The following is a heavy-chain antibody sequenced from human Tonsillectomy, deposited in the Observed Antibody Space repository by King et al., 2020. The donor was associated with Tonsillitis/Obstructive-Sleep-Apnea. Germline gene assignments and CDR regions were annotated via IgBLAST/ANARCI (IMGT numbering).Heavy chain of an antibody. Sequence: VQLVESGGGLVQPGGSLRLSCAASGFTLSSYWMSWVRQAPGKGLEWVANIKQDGSEKNYVDSLKGRFTISRDNAENSLYLQLNSLRAEDTAVYYCASSGYRYGHGHYYGMDVWGQGTTVTVSS. J-gene: IGHJ6*02. D-gene: IGHD5-18*01. CDR3: ASSGYRYGHGHYYGMDV. CDR1: GFTLSSYW. V-gene: IGHV3-7*03. CDR2: IKQDGSEK.